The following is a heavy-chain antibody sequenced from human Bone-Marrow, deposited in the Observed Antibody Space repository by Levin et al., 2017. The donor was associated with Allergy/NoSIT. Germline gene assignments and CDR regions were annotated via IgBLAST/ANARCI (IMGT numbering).Heavy chain of an antibody. Sequence: LRLSCTVSGGSINSGSYYWTWIRQPAGKGLEWVGRIYTSGNTNYNPSLKRRVTISVDTSKNQFFLNLTSVTAADTAVYYCARETAGTTLWYYYFMDVWGKGTTVIVSS. D-gene: IGHD2/OR15-2a*01. J-gene: IGHJ6*03. CDR1: GGSINSGSYY. CDR3: ARETAGTTLWYYYFMDV. V-gene: IGHV4-61*02. CDR2: IYTSGNT.